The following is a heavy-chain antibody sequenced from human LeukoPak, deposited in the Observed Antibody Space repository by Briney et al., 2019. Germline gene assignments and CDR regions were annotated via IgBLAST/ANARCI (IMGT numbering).Heavy chain of an antibody. CDR3: ARGDCSSTSCYSIASNDAFDI. Sequence: SQTLSLTCAVSGGSISSGGYSWSWIRQPPGKGLEWIGYIYHSGSTYYNPSLKSRVTISVDRSKNQFSLKLSSVTAADTAVYYCARGDCSSTSCYSIASNDAFDIWGQGTMVTVSS. CDR1: GGSISSGGYS. D-gene: IGHD2-2*01. CDR2: IYHSGST. J-gene: IGHJ3*02. V-gene: IGHV4-30-2*01.